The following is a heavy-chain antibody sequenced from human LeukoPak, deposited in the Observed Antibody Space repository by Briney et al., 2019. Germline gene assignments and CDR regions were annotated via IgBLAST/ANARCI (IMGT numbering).Heavy chain of an antibody. V-gene: IGHV1-2*02. J-gene: IGHJ4*02. D-gene: IGHD1-26*01. CDR3: ARDLVLVGATEQFDY. Sequence: ASVKVSCKASGYTFTGYYMHWVRQAPGQGLEWMGWINPNSGGTNYAQKLQGRVTMTTDTSTSTAYMELRSLRSDDTAVYYCARDLVLVGATEQFDYWGQGTLVTVSS. CDR1: GYTFTGYY. CDR2: INPNSGGT.